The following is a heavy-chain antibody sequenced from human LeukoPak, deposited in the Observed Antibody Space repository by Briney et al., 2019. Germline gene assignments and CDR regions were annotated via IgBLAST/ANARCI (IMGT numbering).Heavy chain of an antibody. CDR2: ISSNGDRT. J-gene: IGHJ4*02. Sequence: PGGSLRLSCAASGFTFTNYAMHWVRQAPGKGLEYVSAISSNGDRTYYANSVKGRFTISRDNSKNTLYLQMGSLRAEDTAVYYCARDLSGVLLAATGGYWGQGTLVTVSS. CDR1: GFTFTNYA. V-gene: IGHV3-64*01. CDR3: ARDLSGVLLAATGGY. D-gene: IGHD1-26*01.